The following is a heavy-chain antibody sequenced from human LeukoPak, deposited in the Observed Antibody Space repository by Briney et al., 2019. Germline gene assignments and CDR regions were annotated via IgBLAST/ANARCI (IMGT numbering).Heavy chain of an antibody. CDR3: ARKAPNWWYLDL. CDR1: GGSISSSSYY. V-gene: IGHV4-39*07. Sequence: SETLSLTCTVSGGSISSSSYYWGWIRQPPGKGLEWIGSIYYSGSTYYNPSLKSRVTISVDTSKNQFSLKLSSVTAADTAVYYCARKAPNWWYLDLWGRGTLVTVSS. J-gene: IGHJ2*01. CDR2: IYYSGST. D-gene: IGHD1-1*01.